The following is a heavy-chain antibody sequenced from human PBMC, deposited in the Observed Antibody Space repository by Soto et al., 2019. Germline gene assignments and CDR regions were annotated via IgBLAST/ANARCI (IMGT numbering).Heavy chain of an antibody. Sequence: PSQTRSLTCAISGDSVSSNIAALNWIRQSPSRGLEWLGRTYYRSKWYQDYAVSMRGRITISPDTSKNQVSLQLNSVTPEDAAVYYCARVGDNTGWFDYWGQGTLVTVSS. CDR1: GDSVSSNIAA. V-gene: IGHV6-1*01. D-gene: IGHD6-19*01. CDR2: TYYRSKWYQ. J-gene: IGHJ4*02. CDR3: ARVGDNTGWFDY.